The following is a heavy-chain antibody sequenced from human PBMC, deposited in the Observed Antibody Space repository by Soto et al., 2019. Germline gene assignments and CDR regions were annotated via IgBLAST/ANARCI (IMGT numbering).Heavy chain of an antibody. D-gene: IGHD3-3*01. CDR1: GFTFSSYA. CDR2: ISGSGGST. V-gene: IGHV3-23*01. Sequence: SGGSLRLSCAASGFTFSSYAMSWVRQAPGKGLEWVSAISGSGGSTYYADSVKGRFTISRDNSKNTLYLQMNSLRAEDTAVYYCAKFPNYDFWSGPFDYWGQGTLVTVSS. J-gene: IGHJ4*02. CDR3: AKFPNYDFWSGPFDY.